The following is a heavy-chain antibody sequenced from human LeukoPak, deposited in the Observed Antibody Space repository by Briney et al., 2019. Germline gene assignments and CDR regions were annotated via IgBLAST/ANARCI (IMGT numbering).Heavy chain of an antibody. CDR3: ARGRGSGYSRAFDY. V-gene: IGHV4-34*01. J-gene: IGHJ4*02. D-gene: IGHD3-3*01. CDR2: INHSGST. CDR1: GGSFSGYY. Sequence: PSETLSLTCAVYGGSFSGYYWSWIRQPPGKGLEWIGEINHSGSTNYNPSLKSRVTISVDTSKNQFSLKLSSVTAADTAVYYCARGRGSGYSRAFDYWGQGTLVTVSS.